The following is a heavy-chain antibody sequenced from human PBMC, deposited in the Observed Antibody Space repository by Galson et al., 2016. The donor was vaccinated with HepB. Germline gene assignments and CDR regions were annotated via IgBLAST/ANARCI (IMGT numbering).Heavy chain of an antibody. D-gene: IGHD1-1*01. V-gene: IGHV3-48*04. Sequence: SLRLSCAASGFTFSSYSMNWVRQAPGKGLVWVAYISVYRTIYTADPVKGRFTISRDNARNPLYLQMNTLRADDTAVYYCARSVEGHFDYWGQGILVTVSS. J-gene: IGHJ4*02. CDR1: GFTFSSYS. CDR3: ARSVEGHFDY. CDR2: ISVYRTI.